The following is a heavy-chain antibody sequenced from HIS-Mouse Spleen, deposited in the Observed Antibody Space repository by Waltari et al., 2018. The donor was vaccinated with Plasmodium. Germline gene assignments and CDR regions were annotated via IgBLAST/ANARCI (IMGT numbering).Heavy chain of an antibody. CDR1: GSTFSSYW. CDR3: ARGGIPVAPMVLDY. V-gene: IGHV3-7*01. Sequence: EVQLVESGGGLVQPGGSLRLSCAASGSTFSSYWMSWVRQAPGKGLEWVANIKQDGSEKYYVDSVKGRFTISRDNAKNSLYLQMNSLRAEDTAVYYCARGGIPVAPMVLDYWGQGTLVTVSS. J-gene: IGHJ4*02. D-gene: IGHD2-2*01. CDR2: IKQDGSEK.